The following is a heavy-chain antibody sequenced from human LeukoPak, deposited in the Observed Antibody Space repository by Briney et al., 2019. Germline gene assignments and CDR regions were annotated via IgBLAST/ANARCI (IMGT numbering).Heavy chain of an antibody. CDR1: GFTFSSYA. CDR2: ISGSGGST. J-gene: IGHJ4*02. V-gene: IGHV3-23*01. Sequence: PGGSLRLSCAASGFTFSSYAMSWVRQAPGKGREGVSAISGSGGSTYYAVSVKGRFTISRGNSKNTLYLLMNELSAEDTAVYYCAKSHSLEYRGYFDYWGQGTLVTVSS. CDR3: AKSHSLEYRGYFDY. D-gene: IGHD2/OR15-2a*01.